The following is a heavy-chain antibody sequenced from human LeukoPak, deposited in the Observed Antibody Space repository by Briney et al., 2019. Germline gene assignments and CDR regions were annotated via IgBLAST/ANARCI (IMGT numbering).Heavy chain of an antibody. CDR1: GGSISSHY. Sequence: SETLSLTCTVSGGSISSHYWSWIRQPPGKGLGWIGYIYYSGSTNYNPSLKSRVTISVDTSKNQFSLKLSSVTAADTAVYYCARGYCGGDCPFDYWGQGTLVTVSS. CDR2: IYYSGST. D-gene: IGHD2-21*02. V-gene: IGHV4-59*11. CDR3: ARGYCGGDCPFDY. J-gene: IGHJ4*02.